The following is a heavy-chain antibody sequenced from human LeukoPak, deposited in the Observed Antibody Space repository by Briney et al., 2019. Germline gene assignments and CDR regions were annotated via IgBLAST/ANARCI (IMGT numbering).Heavy chain of an antibody. D-gene: IGHD7-27*01. J-gene: IGHJ4*02. CDR3: ARGLTGDPRMFDY. Sequence: SETLSLTCTVSGGSISSGGYYWSWIRQHPGKGLEWIGYIYYSGSTYYNPSLKSRVTISVDTSKNQFSLKLSSVTAADTAVYYCARGLTGDPRMFDYWGQGILVSVSS. CDR2: IYYSGST. V-gene: IGHV4-31*03. CDR1: GGSISSGGYY.